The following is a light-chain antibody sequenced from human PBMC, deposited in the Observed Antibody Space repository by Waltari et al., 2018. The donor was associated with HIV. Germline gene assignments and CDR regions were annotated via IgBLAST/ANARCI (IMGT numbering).Light chain of an antibody. CDR2: GNS. J-gene: IGLJ2*01. CDR3: QSYDTSLSGSGV. Sequence: QSVLTQPPSVSGAPGQRVTISCTGSSSNIGAGYDVHWSQQLPGTAPRVLIYGNSNRPSGVPDRCSGSKSGTSASLAITGLQAEDEADYYCQSYDTSLSGSGVFGGGTKLTVL. CDR1: SSNIGAGYD. V-gene: IGLV1-40*01.